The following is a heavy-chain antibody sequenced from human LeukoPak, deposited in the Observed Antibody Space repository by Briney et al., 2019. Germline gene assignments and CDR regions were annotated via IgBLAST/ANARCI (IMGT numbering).Heavy chain of an antibody. J-gene: IGHJ5*02. CDR2: IIPIFGTA. D-gene: IGHD5-18*01. Sequence: SVKVSCKASGGTFSSYAICWVRQAPGQGLEWMGRIIPIFGTANYAQKFQGRVTITTDESTSTAYMELSSLRSEDTAVYYCALVDTAMVTWFDPWGQGTLVTVSS. CDR3: ALVDTAMVTWFDP. V-gene: IGHV1-69*05. CDR1: GGTFSSYA.